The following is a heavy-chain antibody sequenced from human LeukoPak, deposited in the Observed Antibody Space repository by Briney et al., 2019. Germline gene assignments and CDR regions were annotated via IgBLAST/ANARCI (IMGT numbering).Heavy chain of an antibody. J-gene: IGHJ4*02. CDR1: GFTFSSYS. V-gene: IGHV3-48*01. D-gene: IGHD3-22*01. CDR2: ISSSSSTI. Sequence: GGSLGLSCAASGFTFSSYSMNWVRQAPGKGLEWVSYISSSSSTIYYADSVKGRFTISRDNSKNTLYLQMNSLRAEDTAVYYCAKAGLTSYYYDSSGYQDYWGQGTLVTVSS. CDR3: AKAGLTSYYYDSSGYQDY.